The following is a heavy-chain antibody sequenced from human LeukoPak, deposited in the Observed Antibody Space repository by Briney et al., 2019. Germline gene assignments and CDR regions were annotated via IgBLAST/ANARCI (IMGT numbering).Heavy chain of an antibody. J-gene: IGHJ4*02. D-gene: IGHD3-3*01. CDR2: INSDGSST. V-gene: IGHV3-74*01. CDR3: ARGGYDFWSGYFIDY. Sequence: GGSLRLSCAASGFTFSSYWMHRVRQAPGKGLVWVSRINSDGSSTSYADSVKGRFTISRDNAKNTLYLQMNSLRAEDTAVYYCARGGYDFWSGYFIDYWGQGTLVTVSS. CDR1: GFTFSSYW.